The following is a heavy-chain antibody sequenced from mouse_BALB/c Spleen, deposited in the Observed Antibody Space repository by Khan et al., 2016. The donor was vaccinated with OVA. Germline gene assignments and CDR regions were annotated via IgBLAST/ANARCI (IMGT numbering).Heavy chain of an antibody. Sequence: VQLQESGAELAKPGASVKMSCKASGYTFTTYWMHWIKQRPGQGLEWIGYINPSTSYTEYSQKFKDKATLTADKSSSTAYMQLSSLTSEDSAIYYCTGRGQYGMFAYGGQGTLVTVST. CDR3: TGRGQYGMFAY. D-gene: IGHD2-1*01. J-gene: IGHJ3*01. V-gene: IGHV1-7*01. CDR1: GYTFTTYW. CDR2: INPSTSYT.